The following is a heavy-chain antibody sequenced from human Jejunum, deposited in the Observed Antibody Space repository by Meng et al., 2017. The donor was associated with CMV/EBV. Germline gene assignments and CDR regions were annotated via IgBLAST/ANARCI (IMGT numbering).Heavy chain of an antibody. Sequence: VRVGGIGGGAFQHGRSLRRSCTAFGFPLSAHVMPWGRQAPGRGLEGVAVMSEDGRNEYYADSVKRRFTISRDNSQNALYLQMNSLRAADTAVYYCARQPGSLAYWGQGTLVTVSS. V-gene: IGHV3-30*04. CDR3: ARQPGSLAY. J-gene: IGHJ4*02. CDR2: MSEDGRNE. CDR1: GFPLSAHV.